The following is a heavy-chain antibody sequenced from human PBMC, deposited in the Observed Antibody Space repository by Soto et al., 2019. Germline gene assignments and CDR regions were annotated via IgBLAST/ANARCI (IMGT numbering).Heavy chain of an antibody. CDR3: AKETGYSSGWYPD. Sequence: GGSLRLSCAASGFTFDDYAMHWVRQAPGKGPEWVSGISWNSGSIGYADSVKGRFTISRDNAKNSLYLQMNSLRAEDTALYYCAKETGYSSGWYPDWGQGTLVTVSS. V-gene: IGHV3-9*01. CDR2: ISWNSGSI. D-gene: IGHD6-19*01. J-gene: IGHJ4*02. CDR1: GFTFDDYA.